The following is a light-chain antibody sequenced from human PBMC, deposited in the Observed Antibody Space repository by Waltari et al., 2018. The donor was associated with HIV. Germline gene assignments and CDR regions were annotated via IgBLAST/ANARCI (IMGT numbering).Light chain of an antibody. CDR2: RDN. Sequence: QSVLTQPPSASGAPGQRVTISCSGSSANIGNTVYWYQQLPGTAPKVLIYRDNQRPSGVPDRFSGSMSGTSASLDGSGRRSEDEANYICAAWDDILSGWVFGGGTKLTVL. CDR3: AAWDDILSGWV. J-gene: IGLJ3*02. CDR1: SANIGNT. V-gene: IGLV1-47*01.